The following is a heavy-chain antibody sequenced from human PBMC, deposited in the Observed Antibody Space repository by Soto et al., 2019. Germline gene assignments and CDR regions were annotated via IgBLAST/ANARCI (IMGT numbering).Heavy chain of an antibody. CDR1: GFDVSSNY. J-gene: IGHJ3*01. Sequence: EVHLVESGGGWVQPGGSLRLSCAASGFDVSSNYMSWVRQAPGKGLEWVSLIYSGGTTYYADSVKGRFTISRHSSKNTLYLQMNSLRVEDTAVFYCAVRTYGWGQGTMVTVSA. V-gene: IGHV3-53*04. CDR2: IYSGGTT. CDR3: AVRTYG. D-gene: IGHD4-17*01.